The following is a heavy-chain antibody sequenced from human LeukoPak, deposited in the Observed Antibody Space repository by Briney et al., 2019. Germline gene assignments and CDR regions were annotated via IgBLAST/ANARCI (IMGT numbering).Heavy chain of an antibody. D-gene: IGHD6-19*01. CDR2: IKQDGSEK. Sequence: GGSLRLSCAASGFTVSSNYMSWVRQAPGMGLEWVANIKQDGSEKYYVDSVKGRFTISRDIAKNSLYLQMNSLRAEDTAVYYCARETYSSGGYVDYWGQGTLVTVSS. J-gene: IGHJ4*02. CDR1: GFTVSSNY. CDR3: ARETYSSGGYVDY. V-gene: IGHV3-7*01.